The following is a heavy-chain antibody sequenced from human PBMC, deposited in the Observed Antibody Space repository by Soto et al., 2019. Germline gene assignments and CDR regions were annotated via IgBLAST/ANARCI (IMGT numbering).Heavy chain of an antibody. J-gene: IGHJ6*02. V-gene: IGHV1-69*01. CDR3: AYYYDSSGYSEYYYYGMDV. CDR1: GGTFSSYA. CDR2: IIPIFGTA. D-gene: IGHD3-22*01. Sequence: QVQLVQSGAEVKKPGSSVKVSCKASGGTFSSYAISWVRQAPGQGLEWMGGIIPIFGTANYAQKSQGRVTITADESTSTAYMELSSLRSEDTAVYYCAYYYDSSGYSEYYYYGMDVWRQGPTVTVSS.